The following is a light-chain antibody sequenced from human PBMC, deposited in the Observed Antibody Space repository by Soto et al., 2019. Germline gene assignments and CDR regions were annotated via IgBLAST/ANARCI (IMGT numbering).Light chain of an antibody. J-gene: IGKJ4*01. V-gene: IGKV1-9*01. CDR2: AAS. CDR1: QGINTF. CDR3: QQLESYPST. Sequence: DIQMTQSPSTLSASVGDRVAITCRASQGINTFLAWYQQKPGKAPKLLIYAASTLQSGVPSRFSGSGSGTDFTLTISSLQAEDFATYYCQQLESYPSTFGGGTKVDIK.